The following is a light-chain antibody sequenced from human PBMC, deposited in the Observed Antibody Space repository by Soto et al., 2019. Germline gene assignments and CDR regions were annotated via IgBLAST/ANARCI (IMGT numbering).Light chain of an antibody. CDR2: DVT. Sequence: QSALTQPPSASGSPGQSVTISCTGASNDIDTYNFVSWYQRHPGKAPKLIIYDVTERPSGVPDRFSGSKSGNTASLTVSGLQADDEADYYCSSYAGRTEVFGGGTKLTVL. V-gene: IGLV2-8*01. J-gene: IGLJ2*01. CDR3: SSYAGRTEV. CDR1: SNDIDTYNF.